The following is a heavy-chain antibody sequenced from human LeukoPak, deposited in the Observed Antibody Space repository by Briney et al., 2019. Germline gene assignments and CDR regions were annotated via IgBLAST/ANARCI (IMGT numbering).Heavy chain of an antibody. CDR2: MYHSGST. J-gene: IGHJ6*03. CDR1: GYSISSGYY. CDR3: ARQGGSSSPYYYYYMDV. D-gene: IGHD6-13*01. Sequence: SETLSLTCAVSGYSISSGYYWGWFRQPPGKGLEWIGCMYHSGSTYYNTSLKSRVTISVDTSKNQFSLKLSSVTAADTAVYYCARQGGSSSPYYYYYMDVWGKGTTVTVS. V-gene: IGHV4-38-2*01.